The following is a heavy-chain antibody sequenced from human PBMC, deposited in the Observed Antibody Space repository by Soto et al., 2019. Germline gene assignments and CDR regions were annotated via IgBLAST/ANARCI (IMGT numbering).Heavy chain of an antibody. D-gene: IGHD6-13*01. J-gene: IGHJ4*02. V-gene: IGHV5-51*01. CDR2: IYPGDSDT. CDR1: VYSLYSYW. Sequence: GECLESYCWSSVYSLYSYWNGWVRQMPGKGLEWRGSIYPGDSDTRYSPSFQGQVTISADKSISTAYLQWSSLKASDTAMYYCARMEDSSSWYDFFDYWGQGTLVTVSS. CDR3: ARMEDSSSWYDFFDY.